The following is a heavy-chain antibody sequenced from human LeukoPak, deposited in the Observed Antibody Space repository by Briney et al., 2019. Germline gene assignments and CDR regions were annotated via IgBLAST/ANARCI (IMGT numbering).Heavy chain of an antibody. Sequence: PSETLSLTCAVYGGSFRGYYWSWIRQPPGRGLEWIGEINHSGSTNYNPSLKSRVIISVDTSKNQFSLKLSSVTAADTAVYYCARVKDQLGDAFDIWGQGTMVTLSS. D-gene: IGHD1-1*01. V-gene: IGHV4-34*01. CDR2: INHSGST. J-gene: IGHJ3*02. CDR3: ARVKDQLGDAFDI. CDR1: GGSFRGYY.